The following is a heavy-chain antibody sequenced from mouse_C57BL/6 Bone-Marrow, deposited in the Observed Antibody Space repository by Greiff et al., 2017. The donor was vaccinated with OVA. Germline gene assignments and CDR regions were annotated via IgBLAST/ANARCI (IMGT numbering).Heavy chain of an antibody. V-gene: IGHV1-55*01. CDR2: IYPGSGST. Sequence: QVQLQQPGAELVKPGASVKMSCKASGYTFTSYWITWVKQRPGQGLEWIGDIYPGSGSTNYNEKFKSKATLTVDTSSSTAYMQLSSLTSEDSAVYYCARDSSGYVGFAYWGQGTLVTVSA. CDR1: GYTFTSYW. CDR3: ARDSSGYVGFAY. D-gene: IGHD3-2*02. J-gene: IGHJ3*01.